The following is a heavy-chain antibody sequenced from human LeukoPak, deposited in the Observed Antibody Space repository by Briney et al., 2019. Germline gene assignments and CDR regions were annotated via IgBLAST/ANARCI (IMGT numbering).Heavy chain of an antibody. Sequence: ASVKVSCKVSGYTLTELSMHWVRQAPGKGLEWMGGFDPEDGETIYAQKFQGRVTMTEDTSTDTAYMELSSLRSDDTAVYHCARVLQYCSGGSCYSGVVRAFDIWGQGTMVTVSS. CDR2: FDPEDGET. D-gene: IGHD2-15*01. V-gene: IGHV1-24*01. CDR3: ARVLQYCSGGSCYSGVVRAFDI. J-gene: IGHJ3*02. CDR1: GYTLTELS.